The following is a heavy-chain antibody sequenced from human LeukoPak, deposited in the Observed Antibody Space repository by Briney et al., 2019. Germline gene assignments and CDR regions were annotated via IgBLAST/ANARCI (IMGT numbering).Heavy chain of an antibody. CDR2: IYPGDSDT. V-gene: IGHV5-51*01. CDR1: GYSFTSYW. CDR3: ARHPLYNWKVNWFDP. D-gene: IGHD1-20*01. Sequence: GESLKISCKGSGYSFTSYWIGWVRQMPGKGLELIGIIYPGDSDTRYSPSFQGQVTISADKSISTAYLQWSSLKASDTALYYCARHPLYNWKVNWFDPWGQGTLVTVSS. J-gene: IGHJ5*02.